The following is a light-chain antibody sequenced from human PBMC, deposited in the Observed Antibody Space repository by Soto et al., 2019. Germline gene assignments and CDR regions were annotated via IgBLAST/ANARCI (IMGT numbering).Light chain of an antibody. CDR3: QQYGSLPRT. Sequence: EIVMTQSPATLSVSPGERATLSCSANQSVSSNLAWYQQKPGQAPRLLTYGASSRATGIPDRFSGSGSGTGFTLTISRLEPEDFAVYYCQQYGSLPRTFGQGTKVDIK. V-gene: IGKV3-20*01. CDR1: QSVSSN. CDR2: GAS. J-gene: IGKJ1*01.